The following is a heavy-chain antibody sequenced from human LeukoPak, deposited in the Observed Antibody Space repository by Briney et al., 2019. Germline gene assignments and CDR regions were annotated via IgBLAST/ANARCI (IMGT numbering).Heavy chain of an antibody. V-gene: IGHV5-51*01. CDR1: GYNFTSYW. CDR2: IYPGDSDT. D-gene: IGHD6-13*01. J-gene: IGHJ4*02. CDR3: ARLYRSTSGGDY. Sequence: GESLKISCKGSGYNFTSYWIGWVRQMPGKGLEWMGIIYPGDSDTRYSPSFQGQVTISVDKTVSIAYLQWSSLKASDTAMYYCARLYRSTSGGDYWGQGTLVTVSS.